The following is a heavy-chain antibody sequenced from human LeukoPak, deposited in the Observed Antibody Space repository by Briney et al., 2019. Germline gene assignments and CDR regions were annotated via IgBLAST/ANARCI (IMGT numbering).Heavy chain of an antibody. CDR3: ARHRGGYSYGIFDS. CDR1: GGSISLYC. D-gene: IGHD5-18*01. Sequence: PETLSLTCTVSGGSISLYCWSWIRQPPGKGLEWIGYIYYSGSTNYNPSLKSQVTISVDTSKNHFSLKLSSVTAADTAVYYCARHRGGYSYGIFDSWGQGTLVTVSS. J-gene: IGHJ4*02. V-gene: IGHV4-59*01. CDR2: IYYSGST.